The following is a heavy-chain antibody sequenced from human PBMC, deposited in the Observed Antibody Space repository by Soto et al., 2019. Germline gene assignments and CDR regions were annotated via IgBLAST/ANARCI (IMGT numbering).Heavy chain of an antibody. CDR3: AREIIAAAGTSFYYYYGMDV. V-gene: IGHV1-2*04. CDR2: INPNSGGT. Sequence: GASVKVSCKASGYTFTGYYMHWVRQAPGQGLEWMGWINPNSGGTNYAQKFQGWVTMTRDTSISTAYMELSRLRSDDTAVYYCAREIIAAAGTSFYYYYGMDVWGQGTTVTVSS. D-gene: IGHD6-13*01. CDR1: GYTFTGYY. J-gene: IGHJ6*02.